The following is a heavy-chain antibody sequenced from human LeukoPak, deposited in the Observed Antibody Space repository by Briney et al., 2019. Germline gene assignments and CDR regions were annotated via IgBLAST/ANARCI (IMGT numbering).Heavy chain of an antibody. CDR2: IFHSGNT. D-gene: IGHD2-2*01. CDR3: ARIDIAIVPSSTFDY. CDR1: GGSIISSTFY. Sequence: SETLSLTCTVSGGSIISSTFYWGWIRQPPGKGLEWIGSIFHSGNTYYNPSLKSRLTVSVDSSKNHFSLTLNSVSAADTAVYYCARIDIAIVPSSTFDYWGQGMLVTVSS. J-gene: IGHJ4*02. V-gene: IGHV4-39*02.